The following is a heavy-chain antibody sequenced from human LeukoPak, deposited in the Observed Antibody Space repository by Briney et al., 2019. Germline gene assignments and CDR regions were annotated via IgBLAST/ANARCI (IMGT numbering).Heavy chain of an antibody. D-gene: IGHD2/OR15-2a*01. V-gene: IGHV1-2*02. Sequence: GASVKVSCKASGYTSTGYYIHWVRQAPGQGLEWMGWINPNSGGTNYIQKFQGRVTMTRDTSISTAYMELRRLRSDDTAVYYCARSTTPNENEYFEHWGQGTLVTVSS. J-gene: IGHJ1*01. CDR1: GYTSTGYY. CDR3: ARSTTPNENEYFEH. CDR2: INPNSGGT.